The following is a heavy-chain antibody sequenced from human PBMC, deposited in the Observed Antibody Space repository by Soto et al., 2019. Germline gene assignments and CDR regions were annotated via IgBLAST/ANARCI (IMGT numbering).Heavy chain of an antibody. CDR1: GDSITSDEYY. J-gene: IGHJ4*02. CDR2: IYHRGIT. Sequence: QVQLQESGPGLVTPSQTLSLTCTVSGDSITSDEYYWSWIRQPPGKGLEYIAYIYHRGITDYSPSPKSRFTISVDTSKRQFSLDLTSVTAADTAVYYCARVPRDAAMGHFDSWGKGTLVTVSP. V-gene: IGHV4-30-4*01. D-gene: IGHD5-18*01. CDR3: ARVPRDAAMGHFDS.